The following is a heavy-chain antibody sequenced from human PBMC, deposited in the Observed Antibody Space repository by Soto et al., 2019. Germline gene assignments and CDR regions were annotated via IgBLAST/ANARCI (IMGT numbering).Heavy chain of an antibody. CDR2: INHSGST. CDR1: GGSFSGYY. CDR3: ARGSSVLLWFGELLKNDY. V-gene: IGHV4-34*01. D-gene: IGHD3-10*01. J-gene: IGHJ4*02. Sequence: ASETLSLTCAVYGGSFSGYYWSWIRQPPGKGLEWIGEINHSGSTNYNPSLKSRVTISVDTSKNQFSLKLSSVTAADTAVYYCARGSSVLLWFGELLKNDYWGQGTLVTVSS.